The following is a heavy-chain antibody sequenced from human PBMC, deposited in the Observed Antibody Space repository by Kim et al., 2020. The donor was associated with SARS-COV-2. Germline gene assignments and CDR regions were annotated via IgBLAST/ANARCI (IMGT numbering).Heavy chain of an antibody. CDR2: YI. CDR3: ASGKSYGYAY. Sequence: YIYYADSVKGRFTISRDNAKNSLYLQMNSLRAEDTAVYYCASGKSYGYAYWGQGTLVTVSS. J-gene: IGHJ4*02. V-gene: IGHV3-21*01. D-gene: IGHD5-18*01.